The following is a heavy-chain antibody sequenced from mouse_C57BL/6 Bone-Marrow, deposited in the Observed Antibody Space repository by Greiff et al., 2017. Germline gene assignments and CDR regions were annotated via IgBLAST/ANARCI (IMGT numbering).Heavy chain of an antibody. Sequence: EVKLVESGEGLVKPGGSLKLSCAASGFTFSSYAMSWVRQTPEKRLEWVAYISSGGDYIYYADTVKGRFTISRDNARNTLYLQMSSLKSEDTAIYYCTRPYVHYAMDYWGQGTSVTVSS. CDR2: ISSGGDYI. D-gene: IGHD2-14*01. CDR3: TRPYVHYAMDY. CDR1: GFTFSSYA. V-gene: IGHV5-9-1*02. J-gene: IGHJ4*01.